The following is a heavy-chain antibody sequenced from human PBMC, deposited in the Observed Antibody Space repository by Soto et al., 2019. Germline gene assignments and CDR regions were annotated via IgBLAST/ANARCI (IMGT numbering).Heavy chain of an antibody. D-gene: IGHD4-17*01. Sequence: GGSLRLSSAASGFTFSSYAMSWVRQAPGKGLEWVSAVSGGGGGTYYADSVKARFTISRDNSKNTLYLQMNSLRAEDTAVYYCAKQLGAAGVTSYFDYWGQGTLVTVS. CDR2: VSGGGGGT. J-gene: IGHJ4*02. V-gene: IGHV3-23*01. CDR1: GFTFSSYA. CDR3: AKQLGAAGVTSYFDY.